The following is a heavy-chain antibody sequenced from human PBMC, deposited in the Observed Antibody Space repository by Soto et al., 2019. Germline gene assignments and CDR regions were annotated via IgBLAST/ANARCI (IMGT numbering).Heavy chain of an antibody. D-gene: IGHD5-12*01. CDR2: IIPIFGTA. Sequence: QVQLVQSGAEGKKPGSSVKVSGKASGDTFSNHAINWVRQAPGQGLEWVGGIIPIFGTANYAQKFQGRVTITADESTSTAYMELSSLRSEDTAVYFCARNAGGATILYYFDYWGRGTLVTVSS. V-gene: IGHV1-69*01. J-gene: IGHJ4*02. CDR1: GDTFSNHA. CDR3: ARNAGGATILYYFDY.